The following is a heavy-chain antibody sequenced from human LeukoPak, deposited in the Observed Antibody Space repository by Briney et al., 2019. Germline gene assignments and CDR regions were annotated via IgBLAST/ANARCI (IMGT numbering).Heavy chain of an antibody. CDR2: ISYDGSNK. Sequence: PWGSLRLSCAASGFTFSSYAMHWVRQAPGKGLEWVAVISYDGSNKYYADSVKGRFTISRDNSKNTLYLQMNSLRAEDTAVYYCARDFRWLHNFDYWGQGTLVTVSS. CDR3: ARDFRWLHNFDY. J-gene: IGHJ4*02. D-gene: IGHD5-24*01. V-gene: IGHV3-30*04. CDR1: GFTFSSYA.